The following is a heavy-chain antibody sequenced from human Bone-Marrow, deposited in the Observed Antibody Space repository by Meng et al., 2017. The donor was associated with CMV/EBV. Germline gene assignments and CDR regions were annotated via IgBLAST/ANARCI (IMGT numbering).Heavy chain of an antibody. CDR2: MNPNSGNT. CDR3: ARRAAAPPYYGMDV. J-gene: IGHJ6*02. D-gene: IGHD6-13*01. V-gene: IGHV1-8*01. CDR1: GYTFTSYD. Sequence: ASVKVSCKASGYTFTSYDINWVRQATGQGLEWMGWMNPNSGNTGYAQKFQGRVTMTRNTSISTAYMELSSLRSDDTAAYYCARRAAAPPYYGMDVWGQGTTVTVSS.